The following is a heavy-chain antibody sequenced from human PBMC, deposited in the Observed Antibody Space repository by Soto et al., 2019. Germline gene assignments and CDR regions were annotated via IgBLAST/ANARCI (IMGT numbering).Heavy chain of an antibody. J-gene: IGHJ6*02. CDR3: ARGIAGWYQGRYYSGMDV. CDR1: GVSISSSSYY. D-gene: IGHD6-19*01. Sequence: SETLSLTCTVSGVSISSSSYYWSWIRQPPGKGLEWIGYIYYSGSTNYNPSLKSRVTISVDTSKNQFSLKLSSVTAADTAVYYCARGIAGWYQGRYYSGMDVRGQGTTVTVSS. CDR2: IYYSGST. V-gene: IGHV4-61*01.